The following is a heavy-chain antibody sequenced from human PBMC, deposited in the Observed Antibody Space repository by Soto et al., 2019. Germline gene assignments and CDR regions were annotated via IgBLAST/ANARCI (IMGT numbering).Heavy chain of an antibody. CDR1: GFTFSSYG. V-gene: IGHV3-33*01. CDR3: ARDKSGSYWFPFDY. D-gene: IGHD1-26*01. Sequence: ESGGGVVQPGRSLRLSCAASGFTFSSYGMHWVRQAPGKGLEWVAVIWYDGSNKYYADSVKGRFTISRDNSKNTLYLQMNSLRAEDTAVYYCARDKSGSYWFPFDYWGQGTLVTVSS. J-gene: IGHJ4*02. CDR2: IWYDGSNK.